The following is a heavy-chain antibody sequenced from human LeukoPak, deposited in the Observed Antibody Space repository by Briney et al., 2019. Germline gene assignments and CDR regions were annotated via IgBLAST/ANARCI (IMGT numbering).Heavy chain of an antibody. CDR2: ISGSGGST. Sequence: GGSLRLSCAASGFTFSSYAMSWVRQAPGKGLEWVSAISGSGGSTYYADSVEGRFTISRDNSKNTLYLQMNSLRAEDTAVYYCAKVGDGYNLYNWFDPWGQGTLVTVSS. V-gene: IGHV3-23*01. J-gene: IGHJ5*02. CDR3: AKVGDGYNLYNWFDP. D-gene: IGHD5-24*01. CDR1: GFTFSSYA.